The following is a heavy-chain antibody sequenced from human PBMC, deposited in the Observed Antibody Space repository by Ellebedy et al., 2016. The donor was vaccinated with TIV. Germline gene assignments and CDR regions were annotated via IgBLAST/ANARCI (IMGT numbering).Heavy chain of an antibody. Sequence: MPSETLSLTCTVSGPSFRSTYWSWIRQSPGKGLEWIGYIYYGGTTSYNPSLTSRVTISIDASKNQFSLRLASATAADTAVYYCARRRDAYNYYFDSWGQGTLVTVSS. CDR1: GPSFRSTY. V-gene: IGHV4-59*08. J-gene: IGHJ4*02. D-gene: IGHD5-24*01. CDR2: IYYGGTT. CDR3: ARRRDAYNYYFDS.